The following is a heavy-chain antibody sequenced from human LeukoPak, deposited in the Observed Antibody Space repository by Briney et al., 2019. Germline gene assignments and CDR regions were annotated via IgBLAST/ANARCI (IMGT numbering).Heavy chain of an antibody. D-gene: IGHD3-3*01. Sequence: ASVKVSCKASGYTFTGYYMHWVRQAPGQGLEWMGWINPNSGGTNYAQKFQGRVTMTRDTSISTAYMGLSRLRSDDTAVYYCARGDDFWSGPGDAFDIWGQGTMVTVSS. CDR2: INPNSGGT. J-gene: IGHJ3*02. CDR3: ARGDDFWSGPGDAFDI. V-gene: IGHV1-2*02. CDR1: GYTFTGYY.